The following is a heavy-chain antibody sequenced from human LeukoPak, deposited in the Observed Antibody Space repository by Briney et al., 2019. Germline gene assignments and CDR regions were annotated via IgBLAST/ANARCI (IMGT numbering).Heavy chain of an antibody. Sequence: SETLSLTCAVYGGSFSGYYWSWIRQPPGKGLEWIGEINHSGSTNYNPSHKSRVTISVDTSKNQFSLKLSSVTAADTAVYYCARELVRGLRSAGLSYYLDYWGQGTLVTVSS. CDR2: INHSGST. J-gene: IGHJ4*02. D-gene: IGHD5-12*01. CDR1: GGSFSGYY. CDR3: ARELVRGLRSAGLSYYLDY. V-gene: IGHV4-34*01.